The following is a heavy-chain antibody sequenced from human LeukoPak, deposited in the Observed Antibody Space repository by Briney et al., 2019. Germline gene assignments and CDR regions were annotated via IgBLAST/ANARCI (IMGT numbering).Heavy chain of an antibody. CDR1: GFTVSSNY. CDR3: ARGYDSSGYPLYYFDY. D-gene: IGHD3-22*01. V-gene: IGHV3-53*01. J-gene: IGHJ4*02. CDR2: IYSGGST. Sequence: GGSLRLSCAASGFTVSSNYMSWVRQAPGKGLERVSVIYSGGSTYYADSVKGRFTISRDNSKNTLYLQMNSLRAEDTAVYYCARGYDSSGYPLYYFDYWGQGTLVTVSS.